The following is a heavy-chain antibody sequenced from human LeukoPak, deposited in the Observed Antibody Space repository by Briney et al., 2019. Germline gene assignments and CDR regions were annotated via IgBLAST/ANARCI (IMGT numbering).Heavy chain of an antibody. CDR1: GYSFTSYW. CDR2: IYPGDSDT. V-gene: IGHV5-51*01. J-gene: IGHJ5*02. Sequence: NAGESLKISCKGSGYSFTSYWIGWVRQMPGKGLEWMGIIYPGDSDTRYSPSFQGQVTISADKSISTAYLQWSSLKASDTAMYYCAGLLSLNWFDPWAREPWSPSPQ. CDR3: AGLLSLNWFDP. D-gene: IGHD2-2*01.